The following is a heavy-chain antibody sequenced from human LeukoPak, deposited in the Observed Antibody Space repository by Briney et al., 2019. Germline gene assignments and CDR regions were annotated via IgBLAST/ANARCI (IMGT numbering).Heavy chain of an antibody. Sequence: SETLSLTCTVSGGSISSGSYYWSWIRQPAGKGLEWIGRIYTSGSTNYNPSLKSRVTISVDTSKNQFSLKLSSVTAADTAVYYCARAGYCSSTSCYWYYYYYMDVWGKGTTVTVSS. CDR2: IYTSGST. CDR1: GGSISSGSYY. CDR3: ARAGYCSSTSCYWYYYYYMDV. J-gene: IGHJ6*03. V-gene: IGHV4-61*02. D-gene: IGHD2-2*01.